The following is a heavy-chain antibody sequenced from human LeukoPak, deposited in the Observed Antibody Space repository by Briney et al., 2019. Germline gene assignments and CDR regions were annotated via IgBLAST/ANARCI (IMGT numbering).Heavy chain of an antibody. D-gene: IGHD6-19*01. Sequence: GGSLRLSCAASGFTFSSYEMNWVRQAPGKGLEWVSYISSGSTIYDADSVKGRFTISRDNAKNSLYPQMNSLRAEDTAVYYCARESIAVAGAPFDYWGQGTLVTVSS. V-gene: IGHV3-48*03. CDR3: ARESIAVAGAPFDY. J-gene: IGHJ4*02. CDR2: ISSGSTI. CDR1: GFTFSSYE.